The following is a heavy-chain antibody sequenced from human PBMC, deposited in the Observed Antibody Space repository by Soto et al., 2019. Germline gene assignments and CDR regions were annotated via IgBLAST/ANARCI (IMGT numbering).Heavy chain of an antibody. CDR2: IKSSTEGWTT. CDR1: GYTVGKAS. CDR3: TTDTGTETKRFLGFDL. J-gene: IGHJ3*01. D-gene: IGHD4-17*01. V-gene: IGHV3-15*01. Sequence: GGCMRPSSAVSGYTVGKASVGCVSPVAGEGLEWVGRIKSSTEGWTTDYPAPVNGRCSISSDDSKTTLYLQMRSLKTADTAVYFCTTDTGTETKRFLGFDLWGQGTVVTVSS.